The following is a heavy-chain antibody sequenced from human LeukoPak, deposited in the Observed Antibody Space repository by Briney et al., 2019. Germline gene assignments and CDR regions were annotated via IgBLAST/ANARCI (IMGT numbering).Heavy chain of an antibody. CDR1: GFTFRSYT. J-gene: IGHJ4*02. CDR2: ISGSGSTT. D-gene: IGHD3-10*01. Sequence: GGSLRLSCAASGFTFRSYTMSWVRQAPGKRLEWVSSISGSGSTTSYADFVKGRFTISRDNSKNTLYLQVSSLRAEDTAVYYCASRVGGSYFDKYFDYWGQGTLVTVSS. CDR3: ASRVGGSYFDKYFDY. V-gene: IGHV3-23*01.